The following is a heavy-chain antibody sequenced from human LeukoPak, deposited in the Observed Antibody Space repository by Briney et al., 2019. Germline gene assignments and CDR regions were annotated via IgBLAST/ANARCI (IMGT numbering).Heavy chain of an antibody. Sequence: SETLSHTCTVSGDSISNYYWSWVRQPAGKGLEWVGRIYTSGSTNYNPSLKSRVTMSVDTSKNQFSLKLSSVTAADTAVYYCARQLAGLAPPGFIDSWGQGTLVTVSS. D-gene: IGHD3-3*02. CDR1: GDSISNYY. CDR3: ARQLAGLAPPGFIDS. CDR2: IYTSGST. J-gene: IGHJ4*02. V-gene: IGHV4-4*07.